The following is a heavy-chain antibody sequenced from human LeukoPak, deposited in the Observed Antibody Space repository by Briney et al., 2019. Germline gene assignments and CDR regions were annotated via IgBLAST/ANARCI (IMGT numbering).Heavy chain of an antibody. CDR2: INHSGST. Sequence: SETLSLTCAVYGGSFSGYYWSWIRQPPGKGLEWIGEINHSGSTNYNPSLKSRVTISVDTSKNQFSLKLSSVTAADTAVYYCARAPGLYGSGSRPFYYFDYWGQGTLVTVSS. CDR1: GGSFSGYY. D-gene: IGHD3-10*01. CDR3: ARAPGLYGSGSRPFYYFDY. J-gene: IGHJ4*02. V-gene: IGHV4-34*01.